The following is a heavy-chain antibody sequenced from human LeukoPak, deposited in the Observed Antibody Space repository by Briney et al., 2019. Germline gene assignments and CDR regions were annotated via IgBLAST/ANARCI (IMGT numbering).Heavy chain of an antibody. CDR1: GYSISSGYY. J-gene: IGHJ4*02. Sequence: SETLSLTCAVSGYSISSGYYWGWIRPPPGKGLEWIGSIYHGGSTYYNPSLKSRVTISVDTSKNQFSLKLSSVTAADTAVYYCASPVFLGYWGQGTLVTVSS. CDR2: IYHGGST. D-gene: IGHD3-3*01. CDR3: ASPVFLGY. V-gene: IGHV4-38-2*01.